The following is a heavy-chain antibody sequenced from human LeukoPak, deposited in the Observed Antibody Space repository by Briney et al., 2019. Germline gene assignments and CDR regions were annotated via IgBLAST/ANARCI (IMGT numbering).Heavy chain of an antibody. Sequence: ASVKVSCKASGYTFTGYYMHWVRQAPGQGLEWMGWINTNTGNPTYAQGFTGRFVFSLDTSVSTAYLQISSLKAEDTAVYYCARDPFSGSGSPVDYWGQGTLVTVSS. D-gene: IGHD3-22*01. CDR1: GYTFTGYY. CDR3: ARDPFSGSGSPVDY. V-gene: IGHV7-4-1*02. J-gene: IGHJ4*02. CDR2: INTNTGNP.